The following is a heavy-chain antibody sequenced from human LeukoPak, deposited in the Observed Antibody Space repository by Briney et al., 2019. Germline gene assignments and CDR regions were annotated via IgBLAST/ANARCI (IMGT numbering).Heavy chain of an antibody. Sequence: GGSLRLSCAASEFTVSSNHMNWVRQAPGKGLEWMAFIRSDGSNKYYADSVKGRFTISRDNSKNTLYLQMNSLRAEDTAVYYCARILDSAWGELGYWGQGTLVTVSS. CDR3: ARILDSAWGELGY. CDR2: IRSDGSNK. V-gene: IGHV3-30*02. CDR1: EFTVSSNH. D-gene: IGHD6-19*01. J-gene: IGHJ4*02.